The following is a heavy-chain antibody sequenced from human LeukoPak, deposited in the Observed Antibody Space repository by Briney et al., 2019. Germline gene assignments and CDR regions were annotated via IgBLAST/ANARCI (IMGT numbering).Heavy chain of an antibody. CDR2: MHTSGST. V-gene: IGHV4-4*07. J-gene: IGHJ3*02. CDR3: AREDYGSGMRGAFHI. CDR1: GGSVTGHY. D-gene: IGHD3-10*01. Sequence: PSETLSLTCTVSGGSVTGHYWSWIRQPAGTGLEWIGRMHTSGSTNYNPSLKSRVTTSVDTSKNQFSLKLSSVTAADTAVYYCAREDYGSGMRGAFHIWGQGTMVTVSS.